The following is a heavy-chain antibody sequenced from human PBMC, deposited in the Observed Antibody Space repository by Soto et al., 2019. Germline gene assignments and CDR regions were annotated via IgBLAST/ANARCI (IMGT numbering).Heavy chain of an antibody. CDR1: GGSFSGYY. Sequence: PSETLSLTCAVYGGSFSGYYWSWIRQPPGKGLEWIGEINHSGSTNYNPSLKSRVTISVDTSKNQFSLKLSSVTAADTAVYYCARGPRIAAAVHFDYWGQGTLVTVSS. V-gene: IGHV4-34*01. J-gene: IGHJ4*02. CDR3: ARGPRIAAAVHFDY. D-gene: IGHD6-13*01. CDR2: INHSGST.